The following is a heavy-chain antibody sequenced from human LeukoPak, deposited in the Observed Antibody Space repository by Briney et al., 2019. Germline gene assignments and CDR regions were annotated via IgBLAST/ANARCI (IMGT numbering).Heavy chain of an antibody. J-gene: IGHJ4*02. V-gene: IGHV3-11*01. D-gene: IGHD5-12*01. CDR3: ARDRGGVAKGLASDY. Sequence: GGSLRLSCAASGFTFSDYYMSWIRQAPGKGLEWVSYISSTSSTIYYADSVKGRFSISRDNARNSLYLQMNSLRAEDTAVYYCARDRGGVAKGLASDYWGQGTLVTVSS. CDR2: ISSTSSTI. CDR1: GFTFSDYY.